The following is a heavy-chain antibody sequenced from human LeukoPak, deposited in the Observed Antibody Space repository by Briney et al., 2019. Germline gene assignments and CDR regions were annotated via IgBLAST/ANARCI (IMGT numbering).Heavy chain of an antibody. V-gene: IGHV5-51*01. CDR1: GYTFTSYW. Sequence: GESLKISCKGSGYTFTSYWIAWVRQMPGKGLEWMGIIYPGGSDTRYSPSFQGQVTISADKSISTAYLQWSSLKASDTAIYYCWRPEYGSGSYYAIWGQGTLGTGSS. CDR2: IYPGGSDT. CDR3: WRPEYGSGSYYAI. J-gene: IGHJ4*02. D-gene: IGHD3-10*01.